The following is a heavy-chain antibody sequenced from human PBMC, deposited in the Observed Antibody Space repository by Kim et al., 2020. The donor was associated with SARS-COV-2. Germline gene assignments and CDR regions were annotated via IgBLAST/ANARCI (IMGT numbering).Heavy chain of an antibody. Sequence: GGSLRLSCAASGFTFSNVGMSWVRQAPGKGLEWVGRIKAKGDGGITDYAPPEKGRFTISRDDSKNTLYLQMNSLRTEDTALYYCATDSLFSGYDFDYWGQGTLVAASS. J-gene: IGHJ4*02. CDR1: GFTFSNVG. D-gene: IGHD5-12*01. CDR3: ATDSLFSGYDFDY. CDR2: IKAKGDGGIT. V-gene: IGHV3-15*01.